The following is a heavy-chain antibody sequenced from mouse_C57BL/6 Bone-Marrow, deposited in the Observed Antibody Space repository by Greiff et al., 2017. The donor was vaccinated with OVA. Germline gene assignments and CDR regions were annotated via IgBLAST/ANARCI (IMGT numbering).Heavy chain of an antibody. Sequence: DVHLVESGGGLVQPGGSMKLSCAASGFTFSDAWMDWVRQSPEKGLEWVAAIRNKANNHATYYAVSVKGRFTISRDDSKSSVYLQMNSLRAEDTGIYYCTGGAMDYWGQGTSVTVSS. J-gene: IGHJ4*01. V-gene: IGHV6-6*01. CDR2: IRNKANNHAT. CDR1: GFTFSDAW. CDR3: TGGAMDY.